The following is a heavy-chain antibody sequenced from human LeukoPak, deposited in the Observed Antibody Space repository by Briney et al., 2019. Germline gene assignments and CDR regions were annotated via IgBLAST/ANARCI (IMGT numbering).Heavy chain of an antibody. V-gene: IGHV4-39*07. Sequence: SQTLSLTCTVSGGSISSSSYYWGWIRQPPGKGLEWIGSIYYSGSTYYNPSLKSRVTISVDTSKNQFSLKLSSVTAADTAVYYCARVYPPEIAFDIWGQGTMVTVSS. CDR1: GGSISSSSYY. CDR2: IYYSGST. J-gene: IGHJ3*02. CDR3: ARVYPPEIAFDI. D-gene: IGHD5-24*01.